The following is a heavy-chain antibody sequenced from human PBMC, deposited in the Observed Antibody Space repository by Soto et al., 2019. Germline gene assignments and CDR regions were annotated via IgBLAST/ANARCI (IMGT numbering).Heavy chain of an antibody. CDR1: GFTFSSYA. J-gene: IGHJ4*02. CDR3: AKDRKRFLPGDGTYYFDY. CDR2: ISGSGGST. V-gene: IGHV3-23*01. D-gene: IGHD3-3*01. Sequence: EVQLLESGGGLVQPGGSLRLSCAASGFTFSSYAMSWVRQAPGKGLEWVSAISGSGGSTYYADSVKGRFTISRDNSKNTLYLQMNSLRAEDTAVYYCAKDRKRFLPGDGTYYFDYWGQGTLVTVSS.